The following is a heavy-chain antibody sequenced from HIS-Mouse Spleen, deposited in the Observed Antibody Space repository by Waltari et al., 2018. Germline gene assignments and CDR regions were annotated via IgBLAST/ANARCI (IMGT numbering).Heavy chain of an antibody. CDR3: ARGHDYSNYFDY. CDR1: GYTFNSYD. CDR2: MNPNSGNT. J-gene: IGHJ4*02. Sequence: QVQLVQSGAEVKKPGASVKVYCKASGYTFNSYDNNWSRQATGQGLEWMGWMNPNSGNTGYAQKFQGRVTMTRNTSISTAYMELSSLRSEDTAVYYCARGHDYSNYFDYWGQGTLVTVSS. V-gene: IGHV1-8*01. D-gene: IGHD4-4*01.